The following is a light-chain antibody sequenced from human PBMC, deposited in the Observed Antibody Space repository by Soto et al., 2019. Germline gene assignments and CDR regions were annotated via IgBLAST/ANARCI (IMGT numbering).Light chain of an antibody. CDR1: QSVSSY. V-gene: IGKV3-11*01. Sequence: EIVLTQSPATLSLSPGERATLSCRASQSVSSYLAWYQQKPDQAPRLLIYDASNRATGIPARFSGSGSGTDFTLTISSLEPEDFAVYYCQQRSNWYTFGQGTKLELK. J-gene: IGKJ2*01. CDR3: QQRSNWYT. CDR2: DAS.